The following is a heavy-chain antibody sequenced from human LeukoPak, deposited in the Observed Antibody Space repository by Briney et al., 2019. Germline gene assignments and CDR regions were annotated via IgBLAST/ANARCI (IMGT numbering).Heavy chain of an antibody. CDR2: ISGSGGST. D-gene: IGHD6-19*01. CDR3: ARDRVRDGSGWYFSL. J-gene: IGHJ4*02. CDR1: GFTFSSYA. Sequence: PGGSLRLSCAASGFTFSSYAMSWVRQAPGKGLEWVSAISGSGGSTYYADSVKGRFTISRDNAKNSLYLQMNSLRAEDTAVYYCARDRVRDGSGWYFSLWGQGTLVNVSS. V-gene: IGHV3-23*01.